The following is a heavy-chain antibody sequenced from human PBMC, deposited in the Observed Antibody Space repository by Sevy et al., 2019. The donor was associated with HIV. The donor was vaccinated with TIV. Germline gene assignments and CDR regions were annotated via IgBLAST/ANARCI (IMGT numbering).Heavy chain of an antibody. CDR2: ISYDGSNK. CDR3: ARGQRVDSWGSYFDY. Sequence: GGSLRLSCAASGFTFSSYAMHWVRQAPGKGLEWVAVISYDGSNKYYADSVKGRFTISRDNSKNPLYLQMNSLRAEDTAVYYCARGQRVDSWGSYFDYWGQGTLVTVSS. V-gene: IGHV3-30-3*01. J-gene: IGHJ4*02. CDR1: GFTFSSYA. D-gene: IGHD3-16*01.